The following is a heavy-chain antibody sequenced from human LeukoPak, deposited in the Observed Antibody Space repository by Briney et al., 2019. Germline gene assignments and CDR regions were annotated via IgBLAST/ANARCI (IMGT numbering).Heavy chain of an antibody. V-gene: IGHV1-46*01. CDR1: GYTFTSYY. Sequence: ASVTVSCKASGYTFTSYYMHWVRQAPGQGLEWMGIISPSGASTSYAQKFQGRVTMTRDTSTNTVYMELSSLRSEDTAVYYCARSYSYGSSLDYWGQGTLVTVSS. CDR2: ISPSGAST. D-gene: IGHD5-18*01. CDR3: ARSYSYGSSLDY. J-gene: IGHJ4*02.